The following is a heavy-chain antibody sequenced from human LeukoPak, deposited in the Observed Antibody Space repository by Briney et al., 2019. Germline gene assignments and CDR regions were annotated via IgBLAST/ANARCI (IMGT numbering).Heavy chain of an antibody. V-gene: IGHV1-69*05. CDR1: GGTFSSYA. J-gene: IGHJ4*02. D-gene: IGHD6-19*01. CDR2: IIPMFGTP. CDR3: ARERSIRGWDYFDY. Sequence: SVKVSCKASGGTFSSYAISWVRQAPGQGLEWMGGIIPMFGTPNYAQKFQGRVTITTDESTSTAYMELSSLRSEDTAVYYCARERSIRGWDYFDYWGQETLVTVSS.